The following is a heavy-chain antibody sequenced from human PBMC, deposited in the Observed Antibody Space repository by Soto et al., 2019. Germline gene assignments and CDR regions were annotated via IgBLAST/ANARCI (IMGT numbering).Heavy chain of an antibody. J-gene: IGHJ5*02. D-gene: IGHD3-10*01. V-gene: IGHV4-59*08. CDR1: GGSISSYY. CDR3: ARHGFRPILGVFWFDP. CDR2: IYYSGST. Sequence: PSETLSLTCTVSGGSISSYYWSWIRQPPGKGLEWIGYIYYSGSTNYNPSLKSRVTISVDTSKNQFSLKLSSVTAADAAVYYCARHGFRPILGVFWFDPWGQGTLVTVSS.